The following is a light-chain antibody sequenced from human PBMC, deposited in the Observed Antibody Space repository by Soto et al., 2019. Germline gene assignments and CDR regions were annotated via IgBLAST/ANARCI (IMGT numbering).Light chain of an antibody. V-gene: IGLV2-14*01. J-gene: IGLJ1*01. CDR2: EVS. CDR3: SSYAISSSLYS. Sequence: FSLTQPPFVCGSHGQPLTISCTGSNSDVGAYNHVSWYPEHPGKDPNLMIYEVSNRPSGVSNRSCGSKSGNTASLTISGLHAEDEADYYCSSYAISSSLYSFGTGAQVTVL. CDR1: NSDVGAYNH.